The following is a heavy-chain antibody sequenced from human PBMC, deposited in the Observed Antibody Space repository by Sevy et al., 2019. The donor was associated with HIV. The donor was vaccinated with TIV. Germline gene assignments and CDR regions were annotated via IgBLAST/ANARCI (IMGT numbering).Heavy chain of an antibody. CDR2: IYSDATT. V-gene: IGHV3-66*01. D-gene: IGHD5-18*01. J-gene: IGHJ4*02. CDR1: GFTVSINY. Sequence: GGSLRLSCSASGFTVSINYMTWVRQAPGKGLEWVSVIYSDATTHHRDSVKGRFTISRDNSENTLYLQMNSLKVEDTSVYYCARGKGGYGYGLNYWGQGTLVTVSS. CDR3: ARGKGGYGYGLNY.